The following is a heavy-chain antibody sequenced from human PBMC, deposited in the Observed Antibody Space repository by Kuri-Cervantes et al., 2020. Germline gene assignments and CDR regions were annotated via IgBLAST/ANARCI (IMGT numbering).Heavy chain of an antibody. D-gene: IGHD2-15*01. CDR3: ARDLEGSEYPAPFDY. J-gene: IGHJ4*02. Sequence: GGSLRLSCAASGFIFSNAWMSWVRQAPGKGLEWVGRIKSKVDGETTDYAAPVKGRFTISRDDSKNTLYLQMNSLKTEDTAVYYCARDLEGSEYPAPFDYWGQGTLVTVSS. V-gene: IGHV3-15*01. CDR2: IKSKVDGETT. CDR1: GFIFSNAW.